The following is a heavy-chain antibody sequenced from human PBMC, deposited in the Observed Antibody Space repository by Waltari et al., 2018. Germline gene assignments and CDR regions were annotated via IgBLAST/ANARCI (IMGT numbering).Heavy chain of an antibody. CDR3: ASSGRSYYDSSGYYGNFDY. J-gene: IGHJ4*02. Sequence: VQLVHSGASVLNPLSSLTLSCTASGVPFRPYAITFVPPAPPPRLPWLGGLIPSFGTANYAQKFQGRVTITADKSTSTAYMELSSLRSEDTAVYYCASSGRSYYDSSGYYGNFDYWGQGTLVTVSS. D-gene: IGHD3-22*01. V-gene: IGHV1-69*14. CDR1: GVPFRPYA. CDR2: LIPSFGTA.